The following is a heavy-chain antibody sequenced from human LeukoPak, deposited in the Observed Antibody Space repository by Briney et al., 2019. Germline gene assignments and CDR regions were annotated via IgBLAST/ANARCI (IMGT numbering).Heavy chain of an antibody. D-gene: IGHD3-22*01. CDR2: IRYDGSNK. CDR3: ANDSHPGDSSGE. CDR1: GFTFSSYG. V-gene: IGHV3-30*02. Sequence: GGSLRLSCAASGFTFSSYGMHLVRQAPGKGLEWVAFIRYDGSNKYYADSVKRRFTISRDNSKNTLYLQMNSLIADDTAVHSCANDSHPGDSSGEWGQGTLVTVSS. J-gene: IGHJ4*02.